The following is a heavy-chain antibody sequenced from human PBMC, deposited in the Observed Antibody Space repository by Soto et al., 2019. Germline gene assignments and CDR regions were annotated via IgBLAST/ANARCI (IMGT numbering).Heavy chain of an antibody. V-gene: IGHV1-18*01. Sequence: VQLVQSPAEVKKSGASVKVSCQTSGYSFTTYGTSWVRQAPGQGLEWIGWISAYNGHTIYAHDFQDRVTLTTDTSTSTAYMELRSLRYDDTAIYYCARGRGSSSWYEISHYFDTWGHGTLVTVSS. D-gene: IGHD6-13*01. CDR3: ARGRGSSSWYEISHYFDT. J-gene: IGHJ4*01. CDR1: GYSFTTYG. CDR2: ISAYNGHT.